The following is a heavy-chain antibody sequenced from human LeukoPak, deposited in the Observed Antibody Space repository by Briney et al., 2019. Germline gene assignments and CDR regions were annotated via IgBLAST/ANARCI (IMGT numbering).Heavy chain of an antibody. CDR2: ISSSSSSI. D-gene: IGHD6-19*01. V-gene: IGHV3-48*02. J-gene: IGHJ4*02. Sequence: GGSLRLSCGASGFTFSSYGMNWVRQAPGKGLEWVSYISSSSSSIYYADPVKGRFTISRDNAKNSLYLRMNSLRDEDTAVYYCARRLEQWLAFDYWGQGTLVTVSS. CDR1: GFTFSSYG. CDR3: ARRLEQWLAFDY.